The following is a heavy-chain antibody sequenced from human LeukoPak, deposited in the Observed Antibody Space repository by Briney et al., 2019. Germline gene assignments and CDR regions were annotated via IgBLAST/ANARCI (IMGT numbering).Heavy chain of an antibody. CDR1: RGSISTADYY. J-gene: IGHJ5*01. V-gene: IGHV4-39*01. Sequence: SETLSLTCTVSRGSISTADYYWGWVRQPPGEGLEWLGSIYFSGTTYFNPSLKSRVAVSVDTSKNQFSLKVTSANAADTAVYFCARASSWHEGGWFDSWGQGTLVTVSS. CDR3: ARASSWHEGGWFDS. CDR2: IYFSGTT. D-gene: IGHD6-13*01.